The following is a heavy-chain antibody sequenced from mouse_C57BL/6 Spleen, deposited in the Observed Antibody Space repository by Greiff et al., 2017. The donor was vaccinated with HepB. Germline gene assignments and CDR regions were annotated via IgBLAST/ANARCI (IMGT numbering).Heavy chain of an antibody. CDR3: ARLMGIHYDYDPYAMDY. CDR1: GYTFTGYW. J-gene: IGHJ4*01. CDR2: ILPGSGST. Sequence: VQLQQSGAELMKPGASVKLSCKATGYTFTGYWIEWVKQRPGHGLEWIGEILPGSGSTNYNEKFKGKATFTADTSSNTAYMQLSSLTTEDSAIYYCARLMGIHYDYDPYAMDYWGQGTSVTVSS. D-gene: IGHD2-4*01. V-gene: IGHV1-9*01.